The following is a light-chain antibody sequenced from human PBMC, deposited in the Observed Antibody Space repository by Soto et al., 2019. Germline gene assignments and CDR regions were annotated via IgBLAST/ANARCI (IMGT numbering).Light chain of an antibody. CDR3: QQSYTTLFT. V-gene: IGKV1-39*01. J-gene: IGKJ3*01. CDR1: QSIDNY. Sequence: DIQMTQSPSALSASVGDRVTITCRTSQSIDNYLNWYQQKHGKAPKLLMYAAYTLQSVVPSRFSGSGSGTVFTLTISSLQPEDLATYYCQQSYTTLFTFGPGTRVDLK. CDR2: AAY.